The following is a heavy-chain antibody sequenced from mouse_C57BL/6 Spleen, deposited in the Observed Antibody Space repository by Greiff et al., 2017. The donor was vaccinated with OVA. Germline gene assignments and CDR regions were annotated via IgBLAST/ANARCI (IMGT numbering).Heavy chain of an antibody. CDR1: GFTFSDYG. Sequence: EVQRVESGGGLVKPGGSLKLSCAASGFTFSDYGMHWVRQAPEKGLEWVAYISSGSSTIYYADTVKGRFTISRDNAKNTRFLQMTSPRSEDTAMYYCARNYYGSSERDAMDYWGQGTSVTVSS. CDR3: ARNYYGSSERDAMDY. CDR2: ISSGSSTI. V-gene: IGHV5-17*01. J-gene: IGHJ4*01. D-gene: IGHD1-1*01.